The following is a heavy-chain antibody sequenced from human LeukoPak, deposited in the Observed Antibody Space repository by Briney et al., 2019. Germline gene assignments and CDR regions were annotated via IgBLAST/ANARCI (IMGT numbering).Heavy chain of an antibody. CDR3: AKDDSSGTRSFQH. V-gene: IGHV3-33*06. CDR1: GFTFSKYG. J-gene: IGHJ1*01. Sequence: GRSLRLSCAASGFTFSKYGMHWVRQAPGQGPAWVAVIWSDGSNKYYADSVKGRFTISRDNSKNTLSLQMNDRGAEDTAVYYCAKDDSSGTRSFQHWGQGTLVTVSS. CDR2: IWSDGSNK. D-gene: IGHD3-22*01.